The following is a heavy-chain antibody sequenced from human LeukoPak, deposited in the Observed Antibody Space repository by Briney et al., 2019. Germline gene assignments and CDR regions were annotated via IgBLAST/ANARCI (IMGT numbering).Heavy chain of an antibody. CDR3: ARGGGLRITMVLFQH. CDR2: IYNTGNT. CDR1: GGSISSSDYY. J-gene: IGHJ1*01. D-gene: IGHD3-10*01. V-gene: IGHV4-39*07. Sequence: PSETLSLTCTVSGGSISSSDYYWGWIRQPPGKEPEWIGSIYNTGNTYYNPSLKSRVTISLDTSNNQFSLKVTSVTAADTAVYYCARGGGLRITMVLFQHWGHGTLVAVSS.